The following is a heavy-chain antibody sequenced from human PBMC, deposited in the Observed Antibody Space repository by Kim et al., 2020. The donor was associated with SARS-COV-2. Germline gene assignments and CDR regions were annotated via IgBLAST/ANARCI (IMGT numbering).Heavy chain of an antibody. CDR3: AKDRGIAVAVYYYYYGMD. CDR2: ISYDGSNK. Sequence: GGSLRLSCAASGFTFSSYGMHWVRQAPGKGLEWVAVISYDGSNKYYADSVKGRFTISRDNSKNTLYLQMNSLRAEDTAVYYCAKDRGIAVAVYYYYYGMD. V-gene: IGHV3-30*18. D-gene: IGHD6-19*01. CDR1: GFTFSSYG. J-gene: IGHJ6*01.